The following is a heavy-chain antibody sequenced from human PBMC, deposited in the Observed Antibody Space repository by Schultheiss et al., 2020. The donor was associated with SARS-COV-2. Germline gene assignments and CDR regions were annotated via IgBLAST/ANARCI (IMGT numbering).Heavy chain of an antibody. V-gene: IGHV4-59*12. J-gene: IGHJ6*02. D-gene: IGHD3-3*01. Sequence: SETLSLTCTVSGGSISSYYWSWIRQPPGKGLEWIGSIYHSGSTYYNPSLKSRVTISVDTSKNQFSLKLSSVTAADTAVYYCARGCYDFWSGYGCMDVWGQGTTVTVSS. CDR3: ARGCYDFWSGYGCMDV. CDR1: GGSISSYY. CDR2: IYHSGST.